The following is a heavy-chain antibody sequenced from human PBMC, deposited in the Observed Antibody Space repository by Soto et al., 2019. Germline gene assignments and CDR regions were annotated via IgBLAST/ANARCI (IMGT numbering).Heavy chain of an antibody. Sequence: QVQLVQSGAEVKKPGSSVKVSCKASGGTFSSYAISWVRQAPGQGLEWMGGIIPIFGTANYAQKFQGRVTITADESTSTAYMELSSLRSEDTAVYYCASGYDFWSGYYTTYFDYWGQGTLVTVSS. CDR3: ASGYDFWSGYYTTYFDY. D-gene: IGHD3-3*01. CDR1: GGTFSSYA. V-gene: IGHV1-69*01. CDR2: IIPIFGTA. J-gene: IGHJ4*02.